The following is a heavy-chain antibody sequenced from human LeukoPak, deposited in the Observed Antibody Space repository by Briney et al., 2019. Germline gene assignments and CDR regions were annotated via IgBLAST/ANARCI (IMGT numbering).Heavy chain of an antibody. CDR1: GDSISTSGYY. CDR2: IHYIGNT. V-gene: IGHV4-31*03. CDR3: ARVRDDYFFDY. D-gene: IGHD3-3*01. J-gene: IGHJ4*02. Sequence: SETLSLTCTVSGDSISTSGYYWSWIRQHPGTGLEWIAYIHYIGNTYYNPSLESRVTMSVDTSSNQFSLNVASVTAADTAVFYCARVRDDYFFDYWGQGILVTVSS.